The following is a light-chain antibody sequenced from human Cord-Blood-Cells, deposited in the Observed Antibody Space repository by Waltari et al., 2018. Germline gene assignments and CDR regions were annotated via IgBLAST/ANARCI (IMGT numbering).Light chain of an antibody. CDR1: QGISSY. J-gene: IGKJ4*01. Sequence: DIQLTQSPSFLYESVGDRVTITCRASQGISSYLAWYQQKPGKAPKLLIYAASTLQSGVPSRFSGSGSGTEFTLTISSLQPEDSATYYCQQLNSYPLTFGGGTKVEIK. CDR3: QQLNSYPLT. V-gene: IGKV1-9*01. CDR2: AAS.